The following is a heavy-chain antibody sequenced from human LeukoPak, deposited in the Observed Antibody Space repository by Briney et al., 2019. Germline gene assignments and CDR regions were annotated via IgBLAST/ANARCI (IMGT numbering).Heavy chain of an antibody. V-gene: IGHV4-4*09. J-gene: IGHJ4*02. CDR2: IYTSGST. Sequence: SETLSLTCTVSGGSISSYYWSWIRQPPGKGLEWIGYIYTSGSTNYNPSLKSRVTISVDTSKNQFSLKLSSVTAADTAVYYCATHRVEWLFWYFDYWGQGTLVTVSS. CDR3: ATHRVEWLFWYFDY. CDR1: GGSISSYY. D-gene: IGHD3-3*01.